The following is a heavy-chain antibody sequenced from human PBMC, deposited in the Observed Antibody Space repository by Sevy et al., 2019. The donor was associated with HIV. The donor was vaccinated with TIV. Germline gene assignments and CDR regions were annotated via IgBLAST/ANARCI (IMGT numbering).Heavy chain of an antibody. CDR1: GYTFTGYY. CDR3: ARVPPRNTIFGVVIGTLDY. CDR2: INPNSGGT. Sequence: ASVKVFCKASGYTFTGYYMDWVRQAPGQGLEWMGRINPNSGGTNYGQKFQGRVTMTRDTSISTAYMELSRLRSDDTAVYYWARVPPRNTIFGVVIGTLDYRGQGTLVTVSS. D-gene: IGHD3-3*01. V-gene: IGHV1-2*06. J-gene: IGHJ4*02.